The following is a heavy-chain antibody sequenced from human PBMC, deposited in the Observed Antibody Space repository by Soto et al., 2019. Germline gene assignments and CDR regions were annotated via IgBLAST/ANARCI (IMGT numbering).Heavy chain of an antibody. CDR1: GFTFSSYS. D-gene: IGHD2-15*01. V-gene: IGHV3-48*01. CDR2: ISSSSSTI. Sequence: PGGSLRLSCAASGFTFSSYSMNWVRQAPGKGLEWVSYISSSSSTIYYADSVKGRFTISRDNAKNSLYLQMNSLRAEDTAVYYCARRHALGYCSGGSCYSHYYYGMDVWGQGTTVTVSS. J-gene: IGHJ6*02. CDR3: ARRHALGYCSGGSCYSHYYYGMDV.